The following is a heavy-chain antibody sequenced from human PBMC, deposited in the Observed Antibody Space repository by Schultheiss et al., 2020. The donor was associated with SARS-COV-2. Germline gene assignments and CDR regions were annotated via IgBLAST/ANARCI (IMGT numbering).Heavy chain of an antibody. Sequence: GESLKISCAASGFTFSSYAMSWVRQAPGKGLEWVANIKQDGSEKYYVDSVKGRFTISRDNSKNTLYLQMNSLRAEDTAVYYCATRAATVAGTRGFDYWGQGTLVTVSS. J-gene: IGHJ4*02. CDR1: GFTFSSYA. D-gene: IGHD6-19*01. CDR3: ATRAATVAGTRGFDY. V-gene: IGHV3-7*01. CDR2: IKQDGSEK.